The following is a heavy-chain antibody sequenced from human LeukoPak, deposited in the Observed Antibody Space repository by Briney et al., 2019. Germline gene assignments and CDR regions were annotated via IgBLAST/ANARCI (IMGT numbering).Heavy chain of an antibody. Sequence: PGGSLRLSCAASGFTFSNYAMSWVRQAPGKGLEWVSAISGSGGNTYFADSVKGRFTISRDNSKNTLYLQMNSLRAEDTAVYYCAEGGIAVTGDFDYWGQGTLVTVSS. V-gene: IGHV3-23*01. CDR1: GFTFSNYA. CDR3: AEGGIAVTGDFDY. J-gene: IGHJ4*02. CDR2: ISGSGGNT. D-gene: IGHD6-19*01.